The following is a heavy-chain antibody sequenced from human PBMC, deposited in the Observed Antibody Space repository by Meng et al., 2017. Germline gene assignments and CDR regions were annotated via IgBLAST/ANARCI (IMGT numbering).Heavy chain of an antibody. J-gene: IGHJ4*02. V-gene: IGHV1-46*01. CDR2: INPSGGST. CDR1: GYTFTSYY. D-gene: IGHD5-12*01. Sequence: ASVKVSCKASGYTFTSYYMHWVRQAPGQGLEWMGIINPSGGSTSYAQKFQGRVTMTRDTYTSTVYMELSSLRSEDTAVYYCARVKQRDSLRIDSGYDYLFDYFDYWGQGTLVTVSS. CDR3: ARVKQRDSLRIDSGYDYLFDYFDY.